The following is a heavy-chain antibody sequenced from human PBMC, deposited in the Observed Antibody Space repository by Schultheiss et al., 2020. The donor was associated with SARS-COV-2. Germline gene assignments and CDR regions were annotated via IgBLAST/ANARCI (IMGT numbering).Heavy chain of an antibody. V-gene: IGHV3-21*05. CDR1: GFTFSSYS. Sequence: GGSLRLSCAASGFTFSSYSMNWVRQAPGKGLEWVSYISSSSSYIYYADSVKGRFTISRDNAKNSLYLQMNSLRAEDTAVYYCARDSHARYMDVWGKGTTVTVSS. CDR2: ISSSSSYI. J-gene: IGHJ6*03. CDR3: ARDSHARYMDV.